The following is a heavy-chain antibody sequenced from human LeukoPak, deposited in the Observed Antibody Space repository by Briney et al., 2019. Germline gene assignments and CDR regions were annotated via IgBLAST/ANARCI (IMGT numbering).Heavy chain of an antibody. CDR2: ISGSGGGT. J-gene: IGHJ5*02. Sequence: SGGSLRLSCAASGFTFSTFAMSWVRQAPGKGLEWVADISGSGGGTYYADSVKGRLTISRDNSKNTHYLQMSSLGAEDTAVYYCAKACSAYENCPPNWFDLWGQGTLVTVSS. CDR3: AKACSAYENCPPNWFDL. V-gene: IGHV3-23*01. D-gene: IGHD5-12*01. CDR1: GFTFSTFA.